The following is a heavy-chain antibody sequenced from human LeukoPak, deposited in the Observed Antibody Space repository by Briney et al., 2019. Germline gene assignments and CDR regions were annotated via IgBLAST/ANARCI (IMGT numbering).Heavy chain of an antibody. J-gene: IGHJ6*02. CDR3: SRGPIQLWVHNGMDV. CDR2: IRSVAYRGTT. CDR1: GLTLGDHA. D-gene: IGHD5-18*01. V-gene: IGHV3-49*04. Sequence: GGSLRLSCRTSGLTLGDHAMSWVRQAPGKGLEWVGFIRSVAYRGTTEYAASVKGRFTISRDDSKGVVHLQMNALKSEDTAVYYCSRGPIQLWVHNGMDVWGQGTTVTVSS.